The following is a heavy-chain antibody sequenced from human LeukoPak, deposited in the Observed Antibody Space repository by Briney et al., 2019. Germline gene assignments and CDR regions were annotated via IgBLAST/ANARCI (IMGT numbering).Heavy chain of an antibody. J-gene: IGHJ5*02. V-gene: IGHV1-2*02. D-gene: IGHD2-15*01. CDR3: ARGRYCSDGNCYADYFDP. Sequence: ASVKVSCKASGYTFTGYYMHWVRQAPGQGLEWMGWINPNSGGTNYAQKFQGRVTMTRDTSISTAYMELSSLRSDDTAVYYCARGRYCSDGNCYADYFDPWGQGTLVTVSS. CDR2: INPNSGGT. CDR1: GYTFTGYY.